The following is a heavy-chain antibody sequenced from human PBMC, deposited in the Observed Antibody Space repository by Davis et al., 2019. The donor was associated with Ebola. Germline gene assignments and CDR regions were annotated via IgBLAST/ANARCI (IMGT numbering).Heavy chain of an antibody. CDR2: ISYDGSNK. CDR3: AKGTRDY. V-gene: IGHV3-30*04. Sequence: GESLKISCAASGFTFSSYAMHWVRQAPGKGLEWVAVISYDGSNKYYADSVKGRFTISRDNSKNTLYLQVNSLRAEGTAVYYFAKGTRDYWGKGTLVTVCS. CDR1: GFTFSSYA. J-gene: IGHJ4*02.